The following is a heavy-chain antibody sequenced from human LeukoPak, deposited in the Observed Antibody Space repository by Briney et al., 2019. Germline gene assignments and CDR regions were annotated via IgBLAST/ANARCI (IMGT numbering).Heavy chain of an antibody. V-gene: IGHV3-30*18. CDR3: AKDGGYSPNAFDI. J-gene: IGHJ3*02. Sequence: PGRSPRLSCAASGFTFSNYGMHWVRQAPGKGLEWVAVILNDGSRKYYADSVKGRFTISRDNSKNTLYLQMNSLRVEDTAVYYCAKDGGYSPNAFDIWGQGTMVTVSS. D-gene: IGHD3-10*01. CDR1: GFTFSNYG. CDR2: ILNDGSRK.